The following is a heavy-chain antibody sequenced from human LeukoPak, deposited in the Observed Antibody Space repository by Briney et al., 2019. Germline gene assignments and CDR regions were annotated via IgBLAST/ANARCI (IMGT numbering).Heavy chain of an antibody. D-gene: IGHD6-19*01. CDR1: GFTFSRYW. J-gene: IGHJ4*02. V-gene: IGHV3-7*02. Sequence: GGSLRLSCTASGFTFSRYWMTWVRQAPGKGLEWVANIKEDGSAKYYVDSMKGRFTISRDNAKNSLYLQINSLRAEDTAVYYCASGPLTYSSDWYEMGYWGQGTLVTVSS. CDR3: ASGPLTYSSDWYEMGY. CDR2: IKEDGSAK.